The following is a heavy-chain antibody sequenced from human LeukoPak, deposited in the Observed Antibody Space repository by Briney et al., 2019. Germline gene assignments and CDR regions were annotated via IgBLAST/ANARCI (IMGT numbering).Heavy chain of an antibody. Sequence: GGSLRLSCAASGFTFSNYGMHWVRQAPGKGLEWVAVISYDGSNKYYADSVKGRVTISRDNSKNTLYLQMNSLRPEDTAVYYCARATATHSYGSIGYWGQGTLVTVSS. D-gene: IGHD5-18*01. CDR2: ISYDGSNK. J-gene: IGHJ4*02. V-gene: IGHV3-30*03. CDR1: GFTFSNYG. CDR3: ARATATHSYGSIGY.